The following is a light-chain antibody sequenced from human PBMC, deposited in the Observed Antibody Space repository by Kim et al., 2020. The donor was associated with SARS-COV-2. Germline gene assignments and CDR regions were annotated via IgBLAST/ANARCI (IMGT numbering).Light chain of an antibody. CDR1: QSIKSW. V-gene: IGKV1-5*03. Sequence: ASVGDRVTITCRASQSIKSWLAWYQQKPGKAPNLLIYKASSLESGVPSRFSGSGPGTEFTLTISSLQSDDFATYYCQQYDIYPLTFGGGTKVDIK. J-gene: IGKJ4*01. CDR2: KAS. CDR3: QQYDIYPLT.